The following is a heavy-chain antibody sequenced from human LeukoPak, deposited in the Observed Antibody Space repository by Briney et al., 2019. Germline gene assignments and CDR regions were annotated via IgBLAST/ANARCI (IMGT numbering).Heavy chain of an antibody. CDR1: GYSISSGYY. Sequence: SETLSLTCTVSGYSISSGYYWGWIRQPPGKGLEWIGSIYHSGSTYYNPSLKSRVTISVDTSKNQFSLKLSSVTAADTAVYYCAREYYSNYVSGWGQGTLVTVSS. D-gene: IGHD4-11*01. J-gene: IGHJ4*02. CDR2: IYHSGST. CDR3: AREYYSNYVSG. V-gene: IGHV4-38-2*02.